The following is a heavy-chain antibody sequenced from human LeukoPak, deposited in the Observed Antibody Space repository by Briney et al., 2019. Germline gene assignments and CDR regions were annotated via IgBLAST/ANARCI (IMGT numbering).Heavy chain of an antibody. CDR1: GGSISSGGYY. V-gene: IGHV4-30-2*01. CDR2: IYHSGST. D-gene: IGHD3-3*01. J-gene: IGHJ6*04. Sequence: PSETLSLTCTVSGGSISSGGYYWSWIRQPPGKGLEWIGYIYHSGSTYYNPSLKSRVTISVDRSKNQFSLKLSSVTAADTAVYYCARVRISYYDFWSGYPPGDVWGKGTTVTVSS. CDR3: ARVRISYYDFWSGYPPGDV.